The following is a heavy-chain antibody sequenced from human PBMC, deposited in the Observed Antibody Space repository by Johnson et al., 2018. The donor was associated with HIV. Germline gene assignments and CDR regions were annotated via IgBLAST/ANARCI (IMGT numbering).Heavy chain of an antibody. J-gene: IGHJ3*02. CDR3: ARDQSNGWNRGAFDI. CDR1: GFTFSDYY. Sequence: QVQLVESGGGLVKPGGSLRLSCAASGFTFSDYYMSWIRQAPGKGLEWVSYISSSGSTRYYADSVKGRFIISTDNAKNSLYLQMHSLRAEDTALYYCARDQSNGWNRGAFDIWGQGTVVTVSS. D-gene: IGHD6-19*01. V-gene: IGHV3-11*04. CDR2: ISSSGSTR.